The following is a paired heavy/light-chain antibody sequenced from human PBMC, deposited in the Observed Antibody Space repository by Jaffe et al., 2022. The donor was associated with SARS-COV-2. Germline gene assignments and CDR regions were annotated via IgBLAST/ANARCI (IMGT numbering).Heavy chain of an antibody. D-gene: IGHD3-16*02. V-gene: IGHV4-61*02. CDR1: GGSISSGSYY. CDR3: ARGLNYVWGSYRKPDWFDP. CDR2: IYTSGST. J-gene: IGHJ5*02. Sequence: QVQLQESGPGLVKPSQTLSLTCTVSGGSISSGSYYWSWIRQPAGKGLEWIGRIYTSGSTNYNPSLKSRVTISVDTSKNQFSLKLSSVTAADTAVYYCARGLNYVWGSYRKPDWFDPWGQGTLVTVSS.
Light chain of an antibody. Sequence: DIQMTQSPSTLSASVGDRVTITCRASQSISSWLAWYQQKPGKAPKLLIYKASSLESGVPSRFSGSGSGTEFTLTISSLQPDDFATYYCQQYNSYPITFGQGTRLEIK. CDR3: QQYNSYPIT. J-gene: IGKJ5*01. CDR1: QSISSW. V-gene: IGKV1-5*03. CDR2: KAS.